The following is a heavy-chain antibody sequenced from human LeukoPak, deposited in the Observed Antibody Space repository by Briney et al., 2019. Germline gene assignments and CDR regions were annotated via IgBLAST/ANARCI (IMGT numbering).Heavy chain of an antibody. CDR3: ARVAFGSGWENDY. D-gene: IGHD6-19*01. CDR1: GFTFSSYS. J-gene: IGHJ4*02. Sequence: PGGSLRLSCAASGFTFSSYSMNWVRQAPGKGLEWVSYISSSSSTIYYADSVKGRFTISRDNAKNSLYLQMNSLRAEDTAVYYCARVAFGSGWENDYWGQGTLVTVSS. V-gene: IGHV3-48*01. CDR2: ISSSSSTI.